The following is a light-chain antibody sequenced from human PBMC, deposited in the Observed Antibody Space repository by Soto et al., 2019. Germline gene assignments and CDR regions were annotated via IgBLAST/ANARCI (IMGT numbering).Light chain of an antibody. CDR3: QQYDSLPYT. CDR1: QDINDY. V-gene: IGKV1-33*01. J-gene: IGKJ2*01. CDR2: GAS. Sequence: EIQMTQSPSSLSASLGDRVTITCQASQDINDYSNWHQQKPGKAPRLLIYGASFLEVGVPSRFSGSGSGTHFTLTISSLQPEDVATDYCQQYDSLPYTFGQGTRLEIK.